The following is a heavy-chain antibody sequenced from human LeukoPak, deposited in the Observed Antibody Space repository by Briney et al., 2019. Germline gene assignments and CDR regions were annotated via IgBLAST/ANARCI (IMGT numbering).Heavy chain of an antibody. CDR2: INHSGST. CDR1: GGSFSAYY. J-gene: IGHJ4*02. V-gene: IGHV4-34*01. Sequence: SETLSLTCAVYGGSFSAYYWSWIRQPPGKGLEWIGEINHSGSTNYNPSLKSRVTISVDTSKNQFSLKLSSVTAADTAVYYCARGRERVLYGSGSYYKPLLYFDNWGQGTLVTVSS. CDR3: ARGRERVLYGSGSYYKPLLYFDN. D-gene: IGHD3-10*01.